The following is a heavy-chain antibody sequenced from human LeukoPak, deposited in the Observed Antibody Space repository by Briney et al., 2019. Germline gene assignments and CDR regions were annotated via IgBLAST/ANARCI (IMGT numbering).Heavy chain of an antibody. D-gene: IGHD3-22*01. CDR1: GFVFSNYG. Sequence: GGSLRLSCAASGFVFSNYGMSWVRQAPGKGLEWVSAVRGNAGTTYYADSVKGRFTIFRDNSKNMLYLQMNSLRVEDTAIYYCAKGHTDSSGYYYFDSWGLGTLVTVSS. CDR2: VRGNAGTT. V-gene: IGHV3-23*01. J-gene: IGHJ4*02. CDR3: AKGHTDSSGYYYFDS.